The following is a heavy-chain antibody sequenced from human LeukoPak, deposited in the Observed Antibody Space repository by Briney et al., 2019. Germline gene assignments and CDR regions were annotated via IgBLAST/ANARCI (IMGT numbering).Heavy chain of an antibody. CDR1: GFTFSSYS. J-gene: IGHJ4*02. CDR2: ISSSSSYI. D-gene: IGHD3-10*01. V-gene: IGHV3-21*01. Sequence: GGSLRLSCAASGFTFSSYSMTWVRQAPGKGLEWVSSISSSSSYIYYADSVKGRFTISRDNAKNSLYLQMNGLRAEDTAVYYCARGSYGPGSYFDYWGQGTLVTVSS. CDR3: ARGSYGPGSYFDY.